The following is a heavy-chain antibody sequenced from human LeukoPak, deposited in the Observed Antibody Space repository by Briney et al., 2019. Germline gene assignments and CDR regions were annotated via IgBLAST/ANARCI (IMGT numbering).Heavy chain of an antibody. CDR2: ISYDGSNK. Sequence: GGSLRLSCAASGFTFSSYAMHWVRQAPGKGLEWVAVISYDGSNKYCADSVKGRFTISRDNSKNTLYLQMNSLRAEDTAVYYCARSDYGDFPGDYWGQGTLVTVSS. D-gene: IGHD4-17*01. J-gene: IGHJ4*02. CDR3: ARSDYGDFPGDY. CDR1: GFTFSSYA. V-gene: IGHV3-30-3*01.